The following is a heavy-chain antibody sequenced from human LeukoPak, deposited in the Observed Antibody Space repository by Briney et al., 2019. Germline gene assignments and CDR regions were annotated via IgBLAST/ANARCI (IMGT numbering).Heavy chain of an antibody. CDR1: GYTFTGYY. CDR2: INPNSGGT. J-gene: IGHJ4*02. D-gene: IGHD1-1*01. Sequence: GASVKVSCKASGYTFTGYYMHWVRQAPGQGLEWMGWINPNSGGTNYAQKFQGRVTMTRDTSISTAYMELSRLRSDDTAVYYCARDLRATTSPGSPQYWGQGTLVTVSS. CDR3: ARDLRATTSPGSPQY. V-gene: IGHV1-2*02.